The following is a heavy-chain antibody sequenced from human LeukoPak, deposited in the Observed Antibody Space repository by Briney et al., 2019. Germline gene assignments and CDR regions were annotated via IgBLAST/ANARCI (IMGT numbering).Heavy chain of an antibody. D-gene: IGHD3-3*01. J-gene: IGHJ4*02. Sequence: GGSLRLSCAASGFTFSSYAMSWVRQAPGKGLEWVSAISGSGGSTYYADSVKGRFTISRDNSKNTLYLQMNSLRAEDTAVYYCAKSNFITIFGVVIHPFDYWGQGTLVTVSS. CDR1: GFTFSSYA. CDR2: ISGSGGST. V-gene: IGHV3-23*01. CDR3: AKSNFITIFGVVIHPFDY.